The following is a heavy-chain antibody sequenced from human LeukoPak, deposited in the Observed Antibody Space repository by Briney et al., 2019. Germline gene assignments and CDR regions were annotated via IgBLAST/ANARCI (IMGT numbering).Heavy chain of an antibody. Sequence: SQTLSLTCTVSGGSISSGGYYWSWIRQHPGKGLEWIGYISYSGSTYYNPSLKSRVTISVDTSKNQFSLKLSSVTAADTAVYYCARGGSSSWYGPFDYWGQGTLVTVSS. CDR1: GGSISSGGYY. CDR3: ARGGSSSWYGPFDY. J-gene: IGHJ4*02. CDR2: ISYSGST. D-gene: IGHD6-13*01. V-gene: IGHV4-31*03.